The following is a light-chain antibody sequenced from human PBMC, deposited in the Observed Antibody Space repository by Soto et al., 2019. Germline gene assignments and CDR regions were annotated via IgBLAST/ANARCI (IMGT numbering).Light chain of an antibody. V-gene: IGLV2-14*01. CDR2: DVS. CDR1: SSDIGVYSY. Sequence: QSVLTQPASVSGSPGQSITISCTGTSSDIGVYSYVSWYQQHPGKAPKLMISDVSDWPSGVSNRFSGSKSGNTASLTISGLHTEDEADYYCSSYTTNSTVIFGGGTKLTVL. CDR3: SSYTTNSTVI. J-gene: IGLJ2*01.